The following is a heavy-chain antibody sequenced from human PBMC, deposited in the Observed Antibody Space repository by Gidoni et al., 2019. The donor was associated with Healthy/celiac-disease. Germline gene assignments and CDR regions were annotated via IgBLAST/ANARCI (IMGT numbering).Heavy chain of an antibody. Sequence: EVQLVESVGGLVKPGGSLRLSDAASGLSFRRACMNWVRPAPGKGLGWVSSISSSSSYIYYADSVKGRFTISRDNANNSLYLQMNSLRAEDTAVYYCARDLDYIWGSYRYPVDYWGQGTLVTVSS. V-gene: IGHV3-21*01. CDR1: GLSFRRAC. D-gene: IGHD3-16*02. J-gene: IGHJ4*02. CDR3: ARDLDYIWGSYRYPVDY. CDR2: ISSSSSYI.